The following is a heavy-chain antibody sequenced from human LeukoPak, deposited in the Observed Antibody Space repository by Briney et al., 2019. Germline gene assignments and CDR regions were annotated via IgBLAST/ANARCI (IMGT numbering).Heavy chain of an antibody. CDR2: ISWNSGSI. Sequence: GRSLRLSCAASGFTFDDYAMHWVRQAPGKGLEWVSGISWNSGSIGYADSVKGRFTISRDNAKNSLYLQMNSLRAEDMALYYCAEAPAAMLGGYNWFDPWGQGTLVTVSS. D-gene: IGHD2-2*01. CDR3: AEAPAAMLGGYNWFDP. J-gene: IGHJ5*02. V-gene: IGHV3-9*03. CDR1: GFTFDDYA.